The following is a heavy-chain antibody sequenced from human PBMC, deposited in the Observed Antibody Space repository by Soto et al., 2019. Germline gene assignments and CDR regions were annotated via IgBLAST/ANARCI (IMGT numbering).Heavy chain of an antibody. CDR1: GGSINSSTYY. CDR2: IYYSGTT. CDR3: ARHNGWIYYFDY. J-gene: IGHJ4*02. V-gene: IGHV4-39*01. D-gene: IGHD6-19*01. Sequence: QPQLQESGPGLVKPSETLSLTCTVSGGSINSSTYYWGWIRQPPGKGLEWIGSIYYSGTTYYNPSLTSLVTISVDTSKTPFCLKLISVTAADTAVYYCARHNGWIYYFDYWGQGTLVTVSS.